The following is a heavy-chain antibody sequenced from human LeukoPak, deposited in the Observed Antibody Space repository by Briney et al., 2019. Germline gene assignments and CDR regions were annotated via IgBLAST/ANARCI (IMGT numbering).Heavy chain of an antibody. Sequence: SETLSLTCTVSGGSVSSGSYYWSWIRQPPGKGLEWIGYIYYSGSTNYNPSLKSRVTISVDTSKNQFSLKLSSVTAADTAVYYCARERGSGWYEYHFDYWGQGTLVTVSS. J-gene: IGHJ4*02. CDR3: ARERGSGWYEYHFDY. CDR2: IYYSGST. V-gene: IGHV4-61*01. D-gene: IGHD6-19*01. CDR1: GGSVSSGSYY.